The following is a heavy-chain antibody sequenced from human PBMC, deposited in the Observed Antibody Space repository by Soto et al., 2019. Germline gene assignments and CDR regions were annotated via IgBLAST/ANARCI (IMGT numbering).Heavy chain of an antibody. Sequence: EVQVVESGGGLVQPGGSLRLSCAASGFTVSTKYMSWVRQAPGKGLEWVSVIYSGGSTFYADSVRVRFTISRDKSKNTVNLQMNSLRAEDTAVYDCASEPWAADYWGQGTLVTVSS. J-gene: IGHJ4*02. CDR3: ASEPWAADY. CDR1: GFTVSTKY. CDR2: IYSGGST. D-gene: IGHD3-16*01. V-gene: IGHV3-66*01.